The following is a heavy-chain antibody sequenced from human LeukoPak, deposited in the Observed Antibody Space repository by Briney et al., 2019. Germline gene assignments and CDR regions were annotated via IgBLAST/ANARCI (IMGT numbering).Heavy chain of an antibody. CDR2: ISRSATTI. J-gene: IGHJ4*02. V-gene: IGHV3-48*03. CDR3: ARVGALSSSWLLY. CDR1: GFTFSSYE. D-gene: IGHD6-13*01. Sequence: GGSLRLSCAASGFTFSSYEMSWVRQAPGKGLEWVSSISRSATTIYYADSVKGRFTISRDHAKNSLYLQMNSLRAEDTAVYCCARVGALSSSWLLYWGQGTLVTVSS.